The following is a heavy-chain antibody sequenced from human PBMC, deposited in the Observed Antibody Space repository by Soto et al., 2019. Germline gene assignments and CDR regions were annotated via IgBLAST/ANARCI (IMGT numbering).Heavy chain of an antibody. CDR3: AKDSSAYYYQGSYFDR. J-gene: IGHJ5*02. CDR1: GFSFTSYA. CDR2: IVAGGGSP. V-gene: IGHV3-23*01. Sequence: LRLSCAASGFSFTSYAMTWVRQAPEKGLEWVSGIVAGGGSPYYADSVMGRFTISRDNSKNTLYLQMNSLRAEDTAVYYCAKDSSAYYYQGSYFDRWGQGTLVTVSS. D-gene: IGHD3-22*01.